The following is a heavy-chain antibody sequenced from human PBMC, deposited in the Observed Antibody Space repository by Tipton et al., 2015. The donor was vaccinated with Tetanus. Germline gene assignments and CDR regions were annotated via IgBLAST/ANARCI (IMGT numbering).Heavy chain of an antibody. CDR3: ARGGPRSGLFDY. CDR1: GFAFSDYY. Sequence: SLRLSCETSGFAFSDYYMSWIRLAPGKGPEWLSEISTRDNNIYYADSVKGRFTISRDNAKKSLYLQMNRLRADDTAVYYCARGGPRSGLFDYWGRGTQVTVSS. D-gene: IGHD3-3*01. CDR2: ISTRDNNI. V-gene: IGHV3-11*01. J-gene: IGHJ4*01.